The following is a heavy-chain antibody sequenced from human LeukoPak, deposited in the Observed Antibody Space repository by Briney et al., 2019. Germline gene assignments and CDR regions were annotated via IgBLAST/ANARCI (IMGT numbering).Heavy chain of an antibody. CDR3: ARDASEGIVAAGEPRFDP. CDR1: GYTFTGYY. J-gene: IGHJ5*02. D-gene: IGHD6-13*01. V-gene: IGHV1-2*04. CDR2: INPNSGGT. Sequence: GASVKVSCKASGYTFTGYYMHWVRQAPGQGLEWMGWINPNSGGTNYAQKFQGWVTMTRDTSISTAYMELSRLRSDDTAVYYCARDASEGIVAAGEPRFDPWGQGTLVTVSS.